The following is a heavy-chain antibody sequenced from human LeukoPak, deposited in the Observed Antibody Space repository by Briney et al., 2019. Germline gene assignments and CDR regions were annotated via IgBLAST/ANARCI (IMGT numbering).Heavy chain of an antibody. Sequence: GGALRLSCSASGFTFSSYWMSSVRQAPGKGLEWVANIKQDGSEKYYVDSVKGRFTISRDNAKNSLYLQMNSLRAEDTAVYYCARERYSSSWYLGYFDYWGQRTLVTVSS. CDR3: ARERYSSSWYLGYFDY. D-gene: IGHD6-13*01. CDR2: IKQDGSEK. V-gene: IGHV3-7*01. CDR1: GFTFSSYW. J-gene: IGHJ4*02.